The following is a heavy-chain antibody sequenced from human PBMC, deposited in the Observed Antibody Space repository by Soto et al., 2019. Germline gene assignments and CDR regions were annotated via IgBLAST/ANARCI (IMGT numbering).Heavy chain of an antibody. CDR1: GGTFSSYA. CDR3: ASLIAAAGPPHSPRYYYGMDV. J-gene: IGHJ6*02. V-gene: IGHV1-69*12. CDR2: IIPIFGTA. Sequence: QGQLVQCGAEVKKPGSSVKVACKASGGTFSSYAISWVRHAPAQGLEWMGGIIPIFGTADYAQKFQGRVTITADESTSTAYMELSSLRSEDTAVYYCASLIAAAGPPHSPRYYYGMDVWGQGTTVTVSS. D-gene: IGHD6-13*01.